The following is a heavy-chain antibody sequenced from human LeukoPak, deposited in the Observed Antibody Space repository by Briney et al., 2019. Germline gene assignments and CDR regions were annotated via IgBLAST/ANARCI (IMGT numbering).Heavy chain of an antibody. D-gene: IGHD3-22*01. CDR2: VLASGGRT. CDR1: GHTFSSYD. V-gene: IGHV3-23*01. CDR3: AKYYKLSGYYLGGYDY. Sequence: GGSLRLSCAASGHTFSSYDMRWVRQPPGKGLEWVSAVLASGGRTFYADSVKRRLTISRDNPKNTLYLQMNSLRAEDTAVYYCAKYYKLSGYYLGGYDYWGQGTLVTVSS. J-gene: IGHJ4*02.